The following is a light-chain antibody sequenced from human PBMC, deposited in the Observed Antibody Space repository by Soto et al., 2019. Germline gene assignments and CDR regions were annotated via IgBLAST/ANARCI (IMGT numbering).Light chain of an antibody. Sequence: EIVMTQSPATLSVSPGERVTLSCWASQSLNNNFAWYQHKPGQAPRLLIHGASTRATDIPARFSGSGSGTDFTLTISSLQSEDFAVYYCLQYENWPRTFGQGTKVEIK. CDR1: QSLNNN. J-gene: IGKJ1*01. CDR2: GAS. V-gene: IGKV3-15*01. CDR3: LQYENWPRT.